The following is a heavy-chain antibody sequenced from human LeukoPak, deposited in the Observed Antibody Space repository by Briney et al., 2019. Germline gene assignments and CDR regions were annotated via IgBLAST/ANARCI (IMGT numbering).Heavy chain of an antibody. V-gene: IGHV7-4-1*02. CDR3: ARDPSGGGSARDY. CDR2: INTETQKP. J-gene: IGHJ4*02. D-gene: IGHD1-26*01. CDR1: GYSLTSYP. Sequence: ASVKISCKASGYSLTSYPVNWVRQAPGQGLEWMGWINTETQKPTYAQGFTGRFVFSLDTSLSTAYLQISNLKAEDTAIYYCARDPSGGGSARDYWGQGTLVTVSP.